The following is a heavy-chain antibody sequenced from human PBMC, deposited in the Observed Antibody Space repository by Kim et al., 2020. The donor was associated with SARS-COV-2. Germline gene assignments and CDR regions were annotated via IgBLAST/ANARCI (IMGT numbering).Heavy chain of an antibody. CDR1: GFTLSNYA. CDR3: AIDRVEAVAGTLIPYYYYYMDV. CDR2: IRSNGGST. Sequence: GGSLRLSCAASGFTLSNYAMHWVRQTPGEGLEYVSAIRSNGGSTDYENSVKGRFTISRDNSKNTLYLQMGSLRAEDMAVYYCAIDRVEAVAGTLIPYYYYYMDVWGKGTTVTVSS. D-gene: IGHD6-19*01. V-gene: IGHV3-64*01. J-gene: IGHJ6*03.